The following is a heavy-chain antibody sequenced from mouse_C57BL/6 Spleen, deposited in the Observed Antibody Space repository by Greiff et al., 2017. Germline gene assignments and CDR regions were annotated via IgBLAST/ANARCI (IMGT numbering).Heavy chain of an antibody. CDR1: GFTFTDYY. J-gene: IGHJ3*01. CDR2: IRNKANGYTT. V-gene: IGHV7-3*01. D-gene: IGHD4-1*01. Sequence: EVKLVESGGGLVQPGGSLSLSCAASGFTFTDYYMSWVRQPPGKALEWLGFIRNKANGYTTEYSASVKGRFTISRDNAQSIHYLLMNALRAEDSATYYCARYDGTAWFAYWGQGTLVTVSA. CDR3: ARYDGTAWFAY.